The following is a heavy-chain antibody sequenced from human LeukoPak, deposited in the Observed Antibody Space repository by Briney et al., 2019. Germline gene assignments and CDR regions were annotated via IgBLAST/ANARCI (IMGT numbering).Heavy chain of an antibody. Sequence: GGSLRLSCAASGFTFDDYAMHWVRQAPGKGLEWVSPISGDGGSTYYADSVKGRFTISRDNSKNSLYLQMNSLRTEDTALYYCAKGTRNGAARSGWYIDYWGQGTLVTVSS. CDR2: ISGDGGST. D-gene: IGHD6-19*01. V-gene: IGHV3-43*02. CDR1: GFTFDDYA. CDR3: AKGTRNGAARSGWYIDY. J-gene: IGHJ4*02.